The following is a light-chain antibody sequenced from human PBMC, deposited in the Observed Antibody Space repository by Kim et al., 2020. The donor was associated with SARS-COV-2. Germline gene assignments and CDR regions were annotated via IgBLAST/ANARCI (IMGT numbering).Light chain of an antibody. Sequence: SPGDSATLSCRASQSLNRLFLAWYQQRPGQAPRLLIYNSFIRATGIPDRFSGSGSGTDFTLTINRLEPEDFAVYYCQQYANSPRTFGQGTKVDIK. CDR3: QQYANSPRT. V-gene: IGKV3-20*01. CDR2: NSF. CDR1: QSLNRLF. J-gene: IGKJ1*01.